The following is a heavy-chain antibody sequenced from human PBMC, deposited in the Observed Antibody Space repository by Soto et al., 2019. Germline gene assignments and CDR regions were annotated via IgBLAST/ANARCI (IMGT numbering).Heavy chain of an antibody. CDR2: IIPIFGTA. J-gene: IGHJ5*02. Sequence: ASVKVSCKASGVTFSSYAISWVRQAPGQGLEWMGGIIPIFGTANYAQKFQGRVTITADESTSTAYMELSSLRSEDTAVYYCASSGGYDYYWFDPWGQGTLVTVSS. CDR3: ASSGGYDYYWFDP. CDR1: GVTFSSYA. D-gene: IGHD5-12*01. V-gene: IGHV1-69*13.